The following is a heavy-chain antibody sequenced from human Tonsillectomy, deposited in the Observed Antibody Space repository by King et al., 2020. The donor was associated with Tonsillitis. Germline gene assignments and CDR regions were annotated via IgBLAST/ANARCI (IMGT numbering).Heavy chain of an antibody. CDR3: ARDGDTATEYFYYYGMDV. J-gene: IGHJ6*02. Sequence: VQLVESGGGLVQPGRSLRLSCTASGFTFGDYAMSWLRQAPGKGLEWVGFIGNKAYGGTTEYAASVKGRFTISRDDSKSIAYLHMNSLKIEDTAVYYCARDGDTATEYFYYYGMDVWGQGTTVTVSS. CDR2: IGNKAYGGTT. CDR1: GFTFGDYA. V-gene: IGHV3-49*03. D-gene: IGHD5-18*01.